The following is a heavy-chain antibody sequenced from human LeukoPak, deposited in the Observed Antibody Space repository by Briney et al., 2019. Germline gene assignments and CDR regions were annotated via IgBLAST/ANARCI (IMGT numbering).Heavy chain of an antibody. CDR3: ASTGTYCSSTSCYNYDAFDI. D-gene: IGHD2-2*02. CDR2: ISSSSSYI. V-gene: IGHV3-21*01. Sequence: PGGSLRLSCAASGFTFSTYTMNWVRQAPGKGLEWVSSISSSSSYIYYADSVKGRFTISRDNAKNSLYLQMNSLRAEDTAVYYCASTGTYCSSTSCYNYDAFDIWGQGTMVTVSS. J-gene: IGHJ3*02. CDR1: GFTFSTYT.